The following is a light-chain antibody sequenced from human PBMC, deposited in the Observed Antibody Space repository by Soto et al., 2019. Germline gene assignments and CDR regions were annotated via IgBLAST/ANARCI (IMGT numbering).Light chain of an antibody. V-gene: IGLV7-46*01. CDR3: LLQYSEIRV. CDR2: DAN. CDR1: TGAVTSGHY. J-gene: IGLJ3*02. Sequence: SVVTQEPSLTVSPGGTVTLTCGSSTGAVTSGHYPYWFQQRPGQAPKTLIYDANNKYPWTPARFSGSLFGGKATLTLSGAQPEDEAEYYCLLQYSEIRVFGGGTKLTVL.